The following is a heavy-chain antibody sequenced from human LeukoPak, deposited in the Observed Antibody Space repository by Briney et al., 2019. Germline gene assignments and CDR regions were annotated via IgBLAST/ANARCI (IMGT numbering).Heavy chain of an antibody. J-gene: IGHJ4*02. CDR1: GFTFSSYW. CDR3: ASGAYCSGGSCYEGDDY. CDR2: IKQDGSEK. V-gene: IGHV3-7*01. D-gene: IGHD2-15*01. Sequence: GGSLRLSCAASGFTFSSYWMSWVRQAPGKGLEWVANIKQDGSEKYYADSVKGRFTISRDNSKNTLYLQMNSLRAEDTAVYYCASGAYCSGGSCYEGDDYWGQGTLVTVSS.